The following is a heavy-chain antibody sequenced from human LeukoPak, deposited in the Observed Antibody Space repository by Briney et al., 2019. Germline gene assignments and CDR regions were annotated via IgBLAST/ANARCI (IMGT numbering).Heavy chain of an antibody. J-gene: IGHJ6*03. CDR3: ETSSSATIDYFYDYIDV. CDR1: GGSFSGYY. V-gene: IGHV4-34*01. D-gene: IGHD2-15*01. Sequence: SETLSLTCSVNGGSFSGYYWSWIRQPPGKGLEWIGEINHSGNTNYNPSLKSRVTISGDTSKNQFSLKLSSVTAADTPVYYCETSSSATIDYFYDYIDVWGKGTTVTVSS. CDR2: INHSGNT.